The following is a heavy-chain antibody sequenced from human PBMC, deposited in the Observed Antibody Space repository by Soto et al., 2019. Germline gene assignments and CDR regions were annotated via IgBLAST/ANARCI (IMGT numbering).Heavy chain of an antibody. Sequence: PSETLSLTYTVSGGSISSGDYYWSWIRQPPGKGLEWIGYIYYSGSTYYNPSLKSRVTISVDTSKNQFSLTLSSVTAADTAVYYCAIQVLRETFDYWGQGTLVTVSS. V-gene: IGHV4-30-4*01. CDR2: IYYSGST. J-gene: IGHJ4*02. CDR3: AIQVLRETFDY. D-gene: IGHD3-3*01. CDR1: GGSISSGDYY.